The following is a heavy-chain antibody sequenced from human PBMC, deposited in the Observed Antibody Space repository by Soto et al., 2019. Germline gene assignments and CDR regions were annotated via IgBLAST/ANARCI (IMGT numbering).Heavy chain of an antibody. V-gene: IGHV3-13*01. J-gene: IGHJ3*02. D-gene: IGHD3-10*01. Sequence: EVQLVESGGGLVQPGGSLRLSCGASGFTFSSYDMHWVRQATGKGLEWVSAIGTAGDTYYPGSVKGRFTISRENAKNSLYLQMNCVRAGDTAVYYCARGFTYGSGSYSTDAFDIWGQGTMVTVSS. CDR1: GFTFSSYD. CDR2: IGTAGDT. CDR3: ARGFTYGSGSYSTDAFDI.